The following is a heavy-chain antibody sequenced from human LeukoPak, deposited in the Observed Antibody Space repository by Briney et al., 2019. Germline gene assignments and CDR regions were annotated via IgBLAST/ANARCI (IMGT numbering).Heavy chain of an antibody. CDR1: GGSISSYY. V-gene: IGHV4-59*01. CDR2: IYDSGST. D-gene: IGHD5-18*01. Sequence: MASETLSLTCTVSGGSISSYYWSWIRQPPGKGLEWIGYIYDSGSTNYNPSLKSRVTISVDTSKNQFSLKLSSVTAADTAVFYCARYSYGQYDYWGQGTLVTVSS. J-gene: IGHJ4*02. CDR3: ARYSYGQYDY.